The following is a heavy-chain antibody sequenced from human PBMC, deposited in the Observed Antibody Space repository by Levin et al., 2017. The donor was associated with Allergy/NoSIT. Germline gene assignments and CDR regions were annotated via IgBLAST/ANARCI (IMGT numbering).Heavy chain of an antibody. Sequence: ASVKVSCKASGYAFTSYGISWVRQAPGQGLEWMGWINTDNANTNYAQKVQGRVTMTTDTSTTTAYMELRSLRSDDTAVYYCARGDVYRSGWYGDYYYGMDVWGQGTTVTVSS. D-gene: IGHD6-19*01. CDR3: ARGDVYRSGWYGDYYYGMDV. J-gene: IGHJ6*02. CDR2: INTDNANT. CDR1: GYAFTSYG. V-gene: IGHV1-18*01.